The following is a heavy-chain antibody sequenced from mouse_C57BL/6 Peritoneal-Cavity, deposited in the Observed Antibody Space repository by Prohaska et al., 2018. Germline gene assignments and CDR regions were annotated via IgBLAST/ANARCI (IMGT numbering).Heavy chain of an antibody. D-gene: IGHD1-1*01. CDR2: PGSGNT. Sequence: PGSGNTYYNEKFKGKATLTAEKSSSTAYMQLSSLTSEYSAVYFCARSDYYGSSLDYWGQGTTLTVSS. J-gene: IGHJ2*01. V-gene: IGHV1-76*01. CDR3: ARSDYYGSSLDY.